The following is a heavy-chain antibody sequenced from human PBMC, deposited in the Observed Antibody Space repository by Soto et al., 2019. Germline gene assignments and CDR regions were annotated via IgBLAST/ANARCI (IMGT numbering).Heavy chain of an antibody. CDR3: AIDSHSQQTNHRWGGGYMDV. CDR2: IYFSGST. D-gene: IGHD3-16*01. CDR1: GGSISKGGYY. J-gene: IGHJ6*03. V-gene: IGHV4-31*11. Sequence: QVQLQESGPGLVKPSQTLSLTCAVSGGSISKGGYYWSWIRQHPGKDLGWIGSIYFSGSTYYNPSLKSRVTISVAPPNNEFSLKLSSVTAADTAMYYCAIDSHSQQTNHRWGGGYMDVWCKGTTVTVSS.